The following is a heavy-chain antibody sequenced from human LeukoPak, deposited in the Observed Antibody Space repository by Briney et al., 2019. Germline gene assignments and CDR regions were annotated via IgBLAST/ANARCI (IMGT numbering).Heavy chain of an antibody. CDR1: GFTFSTHA. CDR2: ISSGADYT. J-gene: IGHJ4*02. CDR3: AREPNNVVTPAGFDY. D-gene: IGHD2-2*01. Sequence: PGGSLRISCAASGFTFSTHAMTWVRQAPGKGLEWVSTISSGADYTYYADSVKGRFTISRDNSKSTLYLQMNSLRAEDTAVYYCAREPNNVVTPAGFDYWGQGTLVTVSS. V-gene: IGHV3-23*01.